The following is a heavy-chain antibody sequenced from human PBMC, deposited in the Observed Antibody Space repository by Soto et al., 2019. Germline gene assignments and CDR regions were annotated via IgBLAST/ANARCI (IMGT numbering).Heavy chain of an antibody. V-gene: IGHV3-23*01. J-gene: IGHJ3*02. CDR1: GFICSSYD. Sequence: GGSLRLSCAASGFICSSYDMSWVRQAPGKGLEWVSTILVDGRTFYVDSVKGRFTISRDSSQNTVYLQMNSLTAGDTALYYCVKATAPGGGAFDICGQGTMVTVSS. D-gene: IGHD2-8*02. CDR3: VKATAPGGGAFDI. CDR2: ILVDGRT.